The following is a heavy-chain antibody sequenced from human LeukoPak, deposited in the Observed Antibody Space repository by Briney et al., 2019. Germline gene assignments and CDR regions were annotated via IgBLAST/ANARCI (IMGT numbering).Heavy chain of an antibody. V-gene: IGHV3-66*01. J-gene: IGHJ3*02. CDR1: GFSFSTYA. D-gene: IGHD3-22*01. Sequence: GGSLRLSCAASGFSFSTYAMTWVRQAPGKGLEWVSVIYSGGSTYYADSVKGRFTISRDNSKNTLYLQINSLRAEDTAVYYCARDYYDSSGYYPGRAFDIWGQGTMVTVSS. CDR3: ARDYYDSSGYYPGRAFDI. CDR2: IYSGGST.